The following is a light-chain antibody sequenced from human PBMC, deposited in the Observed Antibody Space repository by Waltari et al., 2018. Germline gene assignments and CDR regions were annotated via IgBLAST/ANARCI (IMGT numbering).Light chain of an antibody. V-gene: IGLV1-44*01. Sequence: QSVLTQPPSASGTPGQRVTISCSGSSSNIGDNVVNWYQQLPGKAPKLLLYRNDQRPSVVPDRFSASKAGTSASLAISGLQSDDEADYYCAAWDDRMNGHWVFGGGTKVTVL. CDR3: AAWDDRMNGHWV. CDR2: RND. CDR1: SSNIGDNV. J-gene: IGLJ3*02.